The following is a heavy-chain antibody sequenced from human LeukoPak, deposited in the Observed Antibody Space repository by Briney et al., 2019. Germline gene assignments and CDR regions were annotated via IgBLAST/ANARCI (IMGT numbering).Heavy chain of an antibody. CDR2: INPSGGST. V-gene: IGHV1-46*01. CDR3: ARDPGGSGPAGFDY. Sequence: ASVKVSCKASGYTFTSYYMHWVRQAPGQGLEWMGIINPSGGSTSYAQKFQGRVTMTRDMSTSTVNMELSSLRSEDTAVYYCARDPGGSGPAGFDYWGQEPWSPSPQ. D-gene: IGHD3-16*01. CDR1: GYTFTSYY. J-gene: IGHJ4*01.